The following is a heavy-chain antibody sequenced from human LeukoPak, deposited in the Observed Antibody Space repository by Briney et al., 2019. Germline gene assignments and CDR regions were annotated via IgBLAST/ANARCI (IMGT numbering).Heavy chain of an antibody. CDR3: ARPLESYYYMDV. Sequence: PGGSLRLSCAASGFTFGRYSMNWVRQAPGKGLEWVSYISSKNVIYYADSVKGRFTISRDNAKNSLYLQMNSLRAEDTAVYYCARPLESYYYMDVWGKGTTVTVSS. V-gene: IGHV3-48*04. CDR1: GFTFGRYS. CDR2: ISSKNVI. J-gene: IGHJ6*03. D-gene: IGHD3-3*01.